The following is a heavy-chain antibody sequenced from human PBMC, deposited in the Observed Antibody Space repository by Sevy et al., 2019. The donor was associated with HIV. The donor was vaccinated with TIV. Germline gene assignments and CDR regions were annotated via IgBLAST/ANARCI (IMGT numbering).Heavy chain of an antibody. V-gene: IGHV3-21*01. D-gene: IGHD3-10*01. CDR3: ARSLGNYYGSGTYQEDWFDP. CDR1: GFTFRNFW. CDR2: ISSSSSYI. Sequence: GGSLRLSCAVSGFTFRNFWMSWVRQAPGKGLEWVSSISSSSSYIYYTDSVKGRFSISRDNAKNALFLQMNSLRAEDTAVYYCARSLGNYYGSGTYQEDWFDPWGQGTLVTVSS. J-gene: IGHJ5*02.